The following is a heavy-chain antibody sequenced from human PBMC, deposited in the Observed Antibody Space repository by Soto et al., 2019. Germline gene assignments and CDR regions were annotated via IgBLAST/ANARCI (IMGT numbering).Heavy chain of an antibody. CDR3: AHSRCGGDCLQSYSSHYYYGMDV. CDR1: GFSLSTSGVG. V-gene: IGHV2-5*02. J-gene: IGHJ6*02. D-gene: IGHD2-21*02. Sequence: QITLKESGPTLVRPTQTLTLTCTFSGFSLSTSGVGVGWIRQPPGKALEWLALIYWDDDKRYSPSLKSRLTITKDTSQNHVVLTMTNMDPVDTATYYCAHSRCGGDCLQSYSSHYYYGMDVWGQGTTVTVSS. CDR2: IYWDDDK.